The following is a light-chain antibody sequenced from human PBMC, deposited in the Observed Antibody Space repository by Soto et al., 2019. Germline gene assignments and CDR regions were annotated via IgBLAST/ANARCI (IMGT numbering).Light chain of an antibody. CDR2: VDSDGSH. J-gene: IGLJ2*01. CDR3: QTWGTGSHVV. V-gene: IGLV4-69*01. CDR1: SGDSSYA. Sequence: QPVLTQSPSASASLGASVKLTCTLSSGDSSYAIAWHQQQPEKGPRYLMEVDSDGSHNKGDGISDRFSGSRSGTERYLTISSLQSEDEAYYYCQTWGTGSHVVFGGGTKLTVL.